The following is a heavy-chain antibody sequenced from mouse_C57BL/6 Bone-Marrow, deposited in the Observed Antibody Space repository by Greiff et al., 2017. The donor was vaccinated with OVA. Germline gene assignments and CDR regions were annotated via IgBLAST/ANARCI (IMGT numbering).Heavy chain of an antibody. CDR3: ARSGLRRGDWFAY. D-gene: IGHD2-4*01. J-gene: IGHJ3*01. Sequence: LQESGAELARPGASVKLSCKASGYTFTSYGISWVKQRTGQGLEWIGEIYPRSGNTYYNEKFKGKATLTADKSSSTAYMELRSLTSEDSAVYFCARSGLRRGDWFAYWGQGTLVTVSA. CDR2: IYPRSGNT. V-gene: IGHV1-81*01. CDR1: GYTFTSYG.